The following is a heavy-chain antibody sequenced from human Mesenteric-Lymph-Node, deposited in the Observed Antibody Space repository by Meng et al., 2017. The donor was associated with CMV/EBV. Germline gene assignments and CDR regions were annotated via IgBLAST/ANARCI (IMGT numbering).Heavy chain of an antibody. CDR1: GFTFSSYW. CDR3: ARDPDNDYSNYVSY. V-gene: IGHV3-7*01. CDR2: IKQDGSEK. D-gene: IGHD4-11*01. Sequence: GESLKISCAASGFTFSSYWMSWVRQAPGKGLEWVANIKQDGSEKYYVDSVKGRFTISRDNAKNSLYLQMNSLRAEDTAVYYCARDPDNDYSNYVSYWGQGTLVTVSS. J-gene: IGHJ4*02.